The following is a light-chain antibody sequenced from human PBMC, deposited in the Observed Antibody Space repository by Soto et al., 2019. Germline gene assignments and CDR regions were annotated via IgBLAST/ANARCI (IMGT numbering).Light chain of an antibody. J-gene: IGKJ4*01. CDR3: QQSYSTPQT. V-gene: IGKV1-39*01. CDR2: TTS. CDR1: QSISNF. Sequence: DIQMTQSPSSLSASVGDRVTITCRASQSISNFLNWYQQKPGKAPKLLTHTTSSLQSGVPSRFSASGTGTDFTLTISSLQPEDFATYYCQQSYSTPQTFGGGTKVEI.